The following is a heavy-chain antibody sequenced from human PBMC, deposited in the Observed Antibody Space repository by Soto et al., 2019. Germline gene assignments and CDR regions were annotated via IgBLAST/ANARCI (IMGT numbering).Heavy chain of an antibody. J-gene: IGHJ5*02. Sequence: GGSLRLSCTASGFTFIDAWMTWVRQAPGKGLEWVGRITTKTDGGTTDCAAPVKGRFTISRDDSKDTLYLQMNNLKTEDTAVYYCTAATGYCSSTSCSGPWGQGTLVTVSS. D-gene: IGHD2-2*01. CDR3: TAATGYCSSTSCSGP. CDR1: GFTFIDAW. CDR2: ITTKTDGGTT. V-gene: IGHV3-15*01.